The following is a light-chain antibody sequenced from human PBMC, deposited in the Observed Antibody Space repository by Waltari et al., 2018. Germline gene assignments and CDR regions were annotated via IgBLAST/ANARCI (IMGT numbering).Light chain of an antibody. CDR1: PSVGRH. CDR2: DTS. CDR3: HQYKDWPRT. Sequence: EIELTQSPATLSVSPGDRATLSCRASPSVGRHFAWYQQKSGQPPRLLIYDTSARATDVPARFTASGSGTEFTLTVSSLQSEDFADYFCHQYKDWPRTFGRGTKVEV. V-gene: IGKV3-15*01. J-gene: IGKJ1*01.